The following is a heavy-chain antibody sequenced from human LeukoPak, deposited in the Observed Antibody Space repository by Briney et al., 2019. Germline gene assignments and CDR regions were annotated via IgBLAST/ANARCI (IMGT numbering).Heavy chain of an antibody. D-gene: IGHD3-22*01. V-gene: IGHV3-7*01. J-gene: IGHJ4*02. CDR1: GFTFSSYW. CDR2: IKQDGSEK. Sequence: PGGSLRLSCAASGFTFSSYWMSWVRQAPGKGLEWVANIKQDGSEKYYVDSVKGRFTISRDNAKNSLYLQMNSLRAEDTAVYYCARDLVQPANYYDSSGYTLFDYWGQGTLATVSS. CDR3: ARDLVQPANYYDSSGYTLFDY.